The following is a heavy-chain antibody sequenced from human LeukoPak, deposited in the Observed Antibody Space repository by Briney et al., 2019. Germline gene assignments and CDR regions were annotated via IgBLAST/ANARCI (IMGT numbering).Heavy chain of an antibody. CDR2: IYHSGST. CDR3: ARQLMTTHAFDI. J-gene: IGHJ3*02. CDR1: GYSISSGYY. D-gene: IGHD4-17*01. Sequence: SETLSLTCTVSGYSISSGYYWVWIRQPPGKGLEWIGSIYHSGSTYHNPSLKSRVSISVDTSKNQFSLKLSSVTAADTAVYYCARQLMTTHAFDIWGQGTMVTVSS. V-gene: IGHV4-38-2*02.